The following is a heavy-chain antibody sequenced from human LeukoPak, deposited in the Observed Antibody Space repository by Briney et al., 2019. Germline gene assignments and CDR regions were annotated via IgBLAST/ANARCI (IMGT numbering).Heavy chain of an antibody. CDR2: IYYSGST. V-gene: IGHV4-39*07. CDR3: ARETGARRYSSSQGAFDY. Sequence: SETLSLTCTVSGGSISSSSYYWGWIRQPPGKGLEWIGSIYYSGSTYYNPSLKSRVTISVDTSKNQFSLKLSSVTAADTAVYYCARETGARRYSSSQGAFDYWGQGTLVTVSS. D-gene: IGHD6-6*01. CDR1: GGSISSSSYY. J-gene: IGHJ4*02.